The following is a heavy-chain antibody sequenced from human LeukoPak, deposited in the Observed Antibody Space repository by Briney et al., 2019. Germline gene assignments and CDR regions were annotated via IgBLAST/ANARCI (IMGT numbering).Heavy chain of an antibody. J-gene: IGHJ4*02. CDR2: IYPGDSDT. V-gene: IGHV5-51*01. CDR3: ARGTTVGHFAY. Sequence: GESLKISCKGSGCSFTSYWIAWVRQMPGKGLEWMGIIYPGDSDTRYSPSFQGQVTISADKSLSTAYLQWSSLKASDTAVYYCARGTTVGHFAYWGQGTLVTVSS. CDR1: GCSFTSYW. D-gene: IGHD1-1*01.